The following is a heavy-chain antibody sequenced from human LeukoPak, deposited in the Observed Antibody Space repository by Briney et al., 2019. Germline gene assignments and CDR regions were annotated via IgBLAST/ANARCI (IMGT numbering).Heavy chain of an antibody. Sequence: KPSETLSLTCTVSGGSISSYYWSWIRQPPGKGLERIGYIYYSGSTNYNPSLKSRVTISVDTSKNQFSLKLSSVTAADTAVYYCARGGGVRSPYYFDYWGQGTLVTVSS. CDR3: ARGGGVRSPYYFDY. J-gene: IGHJ4*02. CDR1: GGSISSYY. D-gene: IGHD3-10*01. CDR2: IYYSGST. V-gene: IGHV4-59*01.